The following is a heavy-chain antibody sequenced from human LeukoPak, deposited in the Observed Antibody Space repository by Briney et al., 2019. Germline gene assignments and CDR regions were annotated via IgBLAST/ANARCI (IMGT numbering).Heavy chain of an antibody. J-gene: IGHJ4*02. CDR3: ARHQGLAWSGYYMGY. CDR2: IYHSGST. CDR1: GGSISSSGHY. D-gene: IGHD3-3*01. Sequence: SETLSLTCTVSGGSISSSGHYWGWIRQPPGEGLEWVGSIYHSGSTYYNPSLKSRVTISVDTSKNQFSLKLSSVTAADKAVYYCARHQGLAWSGYYMGYWGQGSLVTVSS. V-gene: IGHV4-39*01.